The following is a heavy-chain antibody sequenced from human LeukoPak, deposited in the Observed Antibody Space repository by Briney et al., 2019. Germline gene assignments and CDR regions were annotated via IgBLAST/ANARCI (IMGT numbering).Heavy chain of an antibody. D-gene: IGHD2-2*03. J-gene: IGHJ4*02. Sequence: PSQTLSLTCAVSGGSISSGGYSWSWIRQPPGKGLEWIGYIYHSGSTYYNPSLKSRVTISVDRSKNQFSLKLSSVTAADTAVYYCARGHTLDNWGQGTLDTVSS. V-gene: IGHV4-30-2*01. CDR3: ARGHTLDN. CDR1: GGSISSGGYS. CDR2: IYHSGST.